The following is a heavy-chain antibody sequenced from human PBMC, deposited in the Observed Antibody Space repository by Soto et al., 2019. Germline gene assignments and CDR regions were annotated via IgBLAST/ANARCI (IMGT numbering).Heavy chain of an antibody. CDR3: ATVHNTSRSFNF. J-gene: IGHJ4*02. CDR1: GLTFSVSA. D-gene: IGHD1-20*01. V-gene: IGHV3-23*01. CDR2: TGLSGRTT. Sequence: EVQLLESGGGLVQPGGSLRLSCVASGLTFSVSAMTWVRQAPGKGLKWVSTTGLSGRTTYYGDSVKGRFTVSRDNSKNTLDLQMSSLSAEDTAVYYCATVHNTSRSFNFWGRGTLVTVSS.